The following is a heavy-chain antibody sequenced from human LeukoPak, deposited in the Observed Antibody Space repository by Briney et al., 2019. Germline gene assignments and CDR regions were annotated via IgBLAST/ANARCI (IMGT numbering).Heavy chain of an antibody. CDR2: IGTAGDT. V-gene: IGHV3-13*01. J-gene: IGHJ4*02. D-gene: IGHD5-12*01. CDR3: AKALLRGYSGYDEGPYFDY. Sequence: GGSLRLSCAASGFTFSSYDMHWVRHATGKGLEWVSAIGTAGDTYYPGSVKGRFTISRENAKNSLYLQMNSLRAGDTAVYYCAKALLRGYSGYDEGPYFDYWGQGTLVTVSS. CDR1: GFTFSSYD.